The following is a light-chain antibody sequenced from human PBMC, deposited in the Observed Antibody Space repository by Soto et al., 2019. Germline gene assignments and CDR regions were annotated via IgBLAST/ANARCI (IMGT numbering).Light chain of an antibody. Sequence: QSVLTQPPSVSGAPGQRVTISCTGSSSNIGSNTVNWYQQLPGTAPKLLIYSNNQRPSGVPDRFSGSKSGTSASLAISGLQSEDEADYYCAAWDDSLNGYAFGTGTKVTVL. V-gene: IGLV1-44*01. J-gene: IGLJ1*01. CDR1: SSNIGSNT. CDR3: AAWDDSLNGYA. CDR2: SNN.